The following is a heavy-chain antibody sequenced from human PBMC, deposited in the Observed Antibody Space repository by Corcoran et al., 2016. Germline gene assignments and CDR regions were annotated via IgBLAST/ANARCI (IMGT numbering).Heavy chain of an antibody. CDR1: GFTFTSSA. CDR2: IVVGSGNT. CDR3: AAPGGHLRAYYYYYYGMDV. V-gene: IGHV1-58*01. J-gene: IGHJ6*02. D-gene: IGHD4-17*01. Sequence: QMQLVQSGPEVKKPGTSVKVSCKASGFTFTSSAVQWVRQARGQRLEWIGWIVVGSGNTNYAQKFQERVTITRDMSTSTAYMELSSLRSEDTAVYYCAAPGGHLRAYYYYYYGMDVWGQGTTVTVSS.